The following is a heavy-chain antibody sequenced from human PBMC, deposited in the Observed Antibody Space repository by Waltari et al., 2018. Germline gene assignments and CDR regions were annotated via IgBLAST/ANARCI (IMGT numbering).Heavy chain of an antibody. CDR2: IYYSGST. D-gene: IGHD2-2*01. CDR1: GGTISSSSYY. Sequence: QLQLQESGPGLVKPSETLSLTCTVSGGTISSSSYYWGWIRQPPGKGLEWIGSIYYSGSTHYNPSLKSRVTISVDTSKNQFSLKLSSVTAADTAVYYCARRTVVVPAARRYYYYYYMDVWGKGTTVTVSS. V-gene: IGHV4-39*01. J-gene: IGHJ6*03. CDR3: ARRTVVVPAARRYYYYYYMDV.